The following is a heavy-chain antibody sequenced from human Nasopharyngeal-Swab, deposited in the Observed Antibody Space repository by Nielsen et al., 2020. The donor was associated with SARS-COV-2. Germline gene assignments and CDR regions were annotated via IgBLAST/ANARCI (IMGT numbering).Heavy chain of an antibody. CDR1: GFTFSSYA. J-gene: IGHJ6*04. V-gene: IGHV3-23*01. CDR2: ISGSGGST. Sequence: GGSLRLSCAASGFTFSSYAMSWVRQAPGKGLEWVSAISGSGGSTYYADSVKGRFTISRDNSKNTLYLQMNSLRAEDTAVYYCARDYYGSGSYLYYYYGMDVWGKGTTVTVSS. D-gene: IGHD3-10*01. CDR3: ARDYYGSGSYLYYYYGMDV.